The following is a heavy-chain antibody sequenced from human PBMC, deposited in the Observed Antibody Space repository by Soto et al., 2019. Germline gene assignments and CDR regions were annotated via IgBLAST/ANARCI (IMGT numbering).Heavy chain of an antibody. CDR2: ISSYNGDT. V-gene: IGHV1-18*01. CDR1: GYTFTRSG. CDR3: AREGVAPYYYYGMDV. D-gene: IGHD5-12*01. Sequence: QVQLEQSGAEVKKPGASVKVSCKASGYTFTRSGISWVRQAPGQGPEWMGWISSYNGDTNYAQTFQGRVTMTTDTSTSTAYMELRSLRSDDTAVYYCAREGVAPYYYYGMDVWRQGTPVTVSS. J-gene: IGHJ6*02.